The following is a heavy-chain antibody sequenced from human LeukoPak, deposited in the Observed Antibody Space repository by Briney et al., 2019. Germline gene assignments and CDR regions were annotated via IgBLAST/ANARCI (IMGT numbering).Heavy chain of an antibody. CDR3: ARVWFGEYYFDY. J-gene: IGHJ4*02. D-gene: IGHD3-10*01. Sequence: ASVKVSCKASGYTFTSYYMHWVRQAPGQGLEWMGIINPSGGSTSYAQKFQGRVTMTRDMSTSTVYMELSSLRAEDTAVYYCARVWFGEYYFDYWGQGTLVTVSS. V-gene: IGHV1-46*01. CDR1: GYTFTSYY. CDR2: INPSGGST.